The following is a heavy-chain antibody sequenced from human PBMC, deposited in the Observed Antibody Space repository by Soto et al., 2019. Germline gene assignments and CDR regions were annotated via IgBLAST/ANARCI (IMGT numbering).Heavy chain of an antibody. CDR2: ISYDGSNK. CDR3: AKETVEYYFEY. Sequence: GGSLRLSCAASGFTCSSYSMNWVRQAPGKGLEWVAVISYDGSNKYYADSVKGRFTISRDNSKNTLYLQMNSLRGEDTAVYYCAKETVEYYFEYWGQGTLVTVSS. J-gene: IGHJ4*02. D-gene: IGHD3-3*01. V-gene: IGHV3-30*18. CDR1: GFTCSSYS.